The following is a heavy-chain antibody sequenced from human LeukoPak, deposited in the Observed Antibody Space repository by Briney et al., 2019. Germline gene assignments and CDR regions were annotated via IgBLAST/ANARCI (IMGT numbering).Heavy chain of an antibody. V-gene: IGHV3-33*01. CDR1: GFTFSSYG. CDR2: IWYDGSNK. J-gene: IGHJ6*02. Sequence: GRSLRLSCAASGFTFSSYGMHWVRQAPGKGLEWVAVIWYDGSNKYYADSVKGRFTISRDNSKNTLYLQMNSLRAEDTAVYYCATFPQLVWNYYGMDVWGQGTTVTVSS. CDR3: ATFPQLVWNYYGMDV. D-gene: IGHD6-6*01.